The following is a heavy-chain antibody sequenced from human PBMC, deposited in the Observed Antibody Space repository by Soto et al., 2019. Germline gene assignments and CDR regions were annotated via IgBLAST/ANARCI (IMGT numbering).Heavy chain of an antibody. J-gene: IGHJ4*02. V-gene: IGHV3-74*01. Sequence: PGGSLRLSCAASGYTFSSYWMHWVRQAPGKGLVWVSRINSDGSSTSYADSVKGRFTISRDNAKNTLYLQMYSLRAEDTAVYYCAIRASYYDSSGYFDYWGQGTLVTVSS. D-gene: IGHD3-22*01. CDR1: GYTFSSYW. CDR3: AIRASYYDSSGYFDY. CDR2: INSDGSST.